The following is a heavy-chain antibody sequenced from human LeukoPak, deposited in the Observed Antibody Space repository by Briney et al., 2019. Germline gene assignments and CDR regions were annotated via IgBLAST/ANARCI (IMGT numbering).Heavy chain of an antibody. V-gene: IGHV4-39*07. CDR1: GGSISSSSYY. CDR3: ARVVRYYYGMDV. Sequence: SETLSLTCTVSGGSISSSSYYWGWIRQPPGKGLEWIGSIYYSGSTYYNRSLKSRVTISVDTSKNQFSLKLSSVTAADTAVYYCARVVRYYYGMDVWGQGTTVTVSS. CDR2: IYYSGST. J-gene: IGHJ6*02.